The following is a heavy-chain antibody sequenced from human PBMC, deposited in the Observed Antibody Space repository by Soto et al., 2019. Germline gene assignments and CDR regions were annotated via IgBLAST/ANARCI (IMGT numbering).Heavy chain of an antibody. CDR1: GFTFSSYW. CDR2: INSDGSST. V-gene: IGHV3-74*01. CDR3: ARDQRVRSLYDYYYYGMDV. Sequence: PGGSLRLSCAASGFTFSSYWMHWVRQAPGKGLVWVSRINSDGSSTSYADSVKGRFTISRDNAKNTLYLQMNSLRAEDTAVYYCARDQRVRSLYDYYYYGMDVWGQGTTVTVSS. D-gene: IGHD2-8*01. J-gene: IGHJ6*02.